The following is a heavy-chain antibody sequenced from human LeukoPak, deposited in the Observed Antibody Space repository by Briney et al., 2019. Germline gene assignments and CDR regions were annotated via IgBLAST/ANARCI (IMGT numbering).Heavy chain of an antibody. CDR2: ISGSGGGT. D-gene: IGHD2-15*01. CDR3: ARDRINCSGGSCYLNYYYGMDV. Sequence: GGSLRLSCAASGFTFSSYAMSWVRQAQGKGLEWVSAISGSGGGTYYADSVKGRFTISRDNSKNTLYLQMNSLRAEDTAVYYCARDRINCSGGSCYLNYYYGMDVWGQGTTVTVSS. V-gene: IGHV3-23*01. J-gene: IGHJ6*02. CDR1: GFTFSSYA.